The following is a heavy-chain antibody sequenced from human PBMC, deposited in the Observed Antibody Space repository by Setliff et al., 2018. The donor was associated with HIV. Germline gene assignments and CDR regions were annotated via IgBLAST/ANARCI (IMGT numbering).Heavy chain of an antibody. CDR2: IYYSGST. CDR1: GGSFSEYY. D-gene: IGHD5-18*01. Sequence: PSETLSLTCAVYGGSFSEYYWSWIRQPPGKGLEWIGYIYYSGSTNYNPSLKGRVTISVDTSKSQISLKLNSVTAADTAVYYCARSPGVDTNMAFDYWGQGILVTVSS. J-gene: IGHJ4*02. V-gene: IGHV4-59*01. CDR3: ARSPGVDTNMAFDY.